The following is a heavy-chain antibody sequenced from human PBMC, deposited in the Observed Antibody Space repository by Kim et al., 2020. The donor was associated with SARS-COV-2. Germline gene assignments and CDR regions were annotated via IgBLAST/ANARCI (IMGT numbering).Heavy chain of an antibody. J-gene: IGHJ4*02. CDR1: DYTFTTYG. V-gene: IGHV1-18*04. Sequence: ASVKVSCKASDYTFTTYGISWVRQAPGQGLEWMGWISAYNANTNYTQNLQGRVTMTTDTSTSTAHMELRSLRSDDTAVYYCARHGLYYFSGYFSDNSRGLNPSLIDYWGQGTLVTVSS. CDR3: ARHGLYYFSGYFSDNSRGLNPSLIDY. D-gene: IGHD3-10*01. CDR2: ISAYNANT.